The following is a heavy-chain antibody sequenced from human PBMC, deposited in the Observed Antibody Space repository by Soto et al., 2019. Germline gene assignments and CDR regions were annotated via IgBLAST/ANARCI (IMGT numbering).Heavy chain of an antibody. D-gene: IGHD4-17*01. V-gene: IGHV4-39*01. CDR3: ARQTYGDYVEGLDY. CDR1: GGSISSSSYY. Sequence: SETLSLTCTVSGGSISSSSYYWGWIRQPPGKGLEWIGSIYYSGSTYYNPSLKSRVTISVDTSKNQFSLKLSSVTAADTAVYYCARQTYGDYVEGLDYWGQGTLVTVSS. CDR2: IYYSGST. J-gene: IGHJ4*02.